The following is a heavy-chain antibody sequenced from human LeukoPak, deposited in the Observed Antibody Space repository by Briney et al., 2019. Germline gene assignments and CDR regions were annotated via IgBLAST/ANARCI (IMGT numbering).Heavy chain of an antibody. CDR1: GVSLSRSGMC. CDR2: IDWDGD. V-gene: IGHV2-70*11. Sequence: SGPALVKLTQTLTLTYTFSGVSLSRSGMCVSWLRQPPGRALEWLASIDWDGDSTALKSRLIISKDTSRNQVTLIMTNIDPVDTATYYCARTNYLLRYFDYWGQGALVTVSS. J-gene: IGHJ4*02. D-gene: IGHD3-9*01. CDR3: ARTNYLLRYFDY.